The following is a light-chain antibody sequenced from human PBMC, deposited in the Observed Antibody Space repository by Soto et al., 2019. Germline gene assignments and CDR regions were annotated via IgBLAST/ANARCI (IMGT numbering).Light chain of an antibody. Sequence: QSALTQPASVSGSPGQSITISCTGTSSDVGGYNYVSWYQQHPGEAPKLMIYDVSNRPSGVSNRFSGSKSGNTASLTISGLQAEDEADSYCSSYTGSTTRVVFGGGTKLTVL. CDR1: SSDVGGYNY. CDR2: DVS. V-gene: IGLV2-14*01. J-gene: IGLJ2*01. CDR3: SSYTGSTTRVV.